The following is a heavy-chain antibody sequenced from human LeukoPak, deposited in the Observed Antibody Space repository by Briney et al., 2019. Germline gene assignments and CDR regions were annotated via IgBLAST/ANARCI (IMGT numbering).Heavy chain of an antibody. V-gene: IGHV4-59*01. CDR2: IYYSGST. J-gene: IGHJ5*02. Sequence: PSETLSLTCTVSGGSISSYYWSWIRQPPGKGLEWIGYIYYSGSTNYNPSLKSRVTISVDTSKNQFSLKLSSVTAADTAVYYCARQTGGWFDPWGQGTLVTLST. D-gene: IGHD7-27*01. CDR3: ARQTGGWFDP. CDR1: GGSISSYY.